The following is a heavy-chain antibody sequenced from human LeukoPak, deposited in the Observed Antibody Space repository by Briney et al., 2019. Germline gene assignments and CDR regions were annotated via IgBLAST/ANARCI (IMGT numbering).Heavy chain of an antibody. CDR2: IWYDGSNE. Sequence: GGSLRLSCAASGVSFSSYGMYWVRQAPGKGLEWVAIIWYDGSNEYYADSVKGRFTISRDNSKNTLYLQMNSLRAEDTAVYYCARRVGYNYDLDYWGQGTLVTVSS. D-gene: IGHD3-22*01. J-gene: IGHJ4*02. CDR1: GVSFSSYG. CDR3: ARRVGYNYDLDY. V-gene: IGHV3-33*01.